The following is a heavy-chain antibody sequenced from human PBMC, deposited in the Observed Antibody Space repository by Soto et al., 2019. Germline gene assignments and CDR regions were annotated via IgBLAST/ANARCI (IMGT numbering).Heavy chain of an antibody. J-gene: IGHJ4*02. Sequence: PSETLSLTCAVYGGSFSGYYWSWIRQPPGKGLEWIGEINHSGSTNYNPSLKSRVTISVDTSKNQFSLKLSSVTAADTAVYYCARGYIWGSYRQNPRLGYYFDYWGQGTLVTVSS. CDR1: GGSFSGYY. D-gene: IGHD3-16*02. V-gene: IGHV4-34*01. CDR2: INHSGST. CDR3: ARGYIWGSYRQNPRLGYYFDY.